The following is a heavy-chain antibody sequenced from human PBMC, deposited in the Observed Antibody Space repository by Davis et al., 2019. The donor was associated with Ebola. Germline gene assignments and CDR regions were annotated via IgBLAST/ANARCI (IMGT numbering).Heavy chain of an antibody. CDR2: IRSSGTTI. D-gene: IGHD3-3*01. J-gene: IGHJ6*02. CDR3: AGSVRFLEWLSRGYYYYGMGV. CDR1: GFTFSDYS. V-gene: IGHV3-11*01. Sequence: PGGSLRLSCAVSGFTFSDYSLSWIRQAPGTGLEWVSYIRSSGTTIYYADSVKGRFTLSSDNAKNSLYLQMNSLRAEDTAVYYCAGSVRFLEWLSRGYYYYGMGVWGQGTTVTVSS.